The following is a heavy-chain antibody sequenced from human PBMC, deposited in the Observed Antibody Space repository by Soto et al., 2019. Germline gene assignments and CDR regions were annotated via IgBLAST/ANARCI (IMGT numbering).Heavy chain of an antibody. J-gene: IGHJ4*02. CDR2: MKPNSGNT. CDR1: GYTFTSYD. V-gene: IGHV1-8*01. D-gene: IGHD3-9*01. CDR3: ARTYYDILTGYSPNPFDY. Sequence: ASVKVSCKASGYTFTSYDINWVRQATGQGLEWMGWMKPNSGNTGYAQKFQGRVTMTRNTSISTAYMELSSLRSEDTAVYYCARTYYDILTGYSPNPFDYWGQGTLVTVSS.